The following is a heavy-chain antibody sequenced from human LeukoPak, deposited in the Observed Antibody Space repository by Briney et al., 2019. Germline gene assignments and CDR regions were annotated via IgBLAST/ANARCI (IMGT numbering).Heavy chain of an antibody. V-gene: IGHV1-18*01. CDR1: GYTFTSYT. J-gene: IGHJ4*02. Sequence: ASVTVSCKASGYTFTSYTITWVRQAPGQGLEWMGWISAYNGDTNYAQTLQGRVTMTTDTSTSTAYMELRSLRSDDTAIYYCAREGLPGAYYFDYWGQGTLVTVSS. CDR2: ISAYNGDT. D-gene: IGHD1-26*01. CDR3: AREGLPGAYYFDY.